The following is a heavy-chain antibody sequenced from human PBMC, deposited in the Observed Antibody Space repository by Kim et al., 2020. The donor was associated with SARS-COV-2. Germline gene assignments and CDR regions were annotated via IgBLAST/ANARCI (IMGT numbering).Heavy chain of an antibody. V-gene: IGHV1-46*01. J-gene: IGHJ4*02. Sequence: NYPQKCQARATMTRDTSTSTVDMGLSSLRSEDTAVYYCAREGPNTYYFDYWGQGTLVTVSS. D-gene: IGHD3-16*01. CDR3: AREGPNTYYFDY.